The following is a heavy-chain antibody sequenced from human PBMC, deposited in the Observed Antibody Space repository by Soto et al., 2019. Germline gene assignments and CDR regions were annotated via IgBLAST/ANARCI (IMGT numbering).Heavy chain of an antibody. V-gene: IGHV3-7*01. J-gene: IGHJ6*03. CDR1: GFTFRSYW. Sequence: GGSLRLSCAASGFTFRSYWMSWVRQAPGEGLEWVAKINPNGNEKYYVDSVKGRFAISRDNAKNSLFLQMDSLRAEDTAVYYCARAENIVVVPADGPYYYYMNVWGKGTTVTV. CDR3: ARAENIVVVPADGPYYYYMNV. D-gene: IGHD2-2*01. CDR2: INPNGNEK.